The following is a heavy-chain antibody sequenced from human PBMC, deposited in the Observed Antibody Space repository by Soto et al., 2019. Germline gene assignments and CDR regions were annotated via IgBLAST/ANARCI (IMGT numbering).Heavy chain of an antibody. CDR1: GYSFTGYY. V-gene: IGHV1-2*02. J-gene: IGHJ4*02. CDR2: INPDSGAT. Sequence: HEHLVQSGAEGKRPGASLKVSCKASGYSFTGYYIHWVRQAPGQGLEWMGWINPDSGATNYAQNFQGRVTMTSDTSISTASMDLTSLTSDDTAVYYCARGDYGTGVYPLPHGDYWGQGTLVIVSS. CDR3: ARGDYGTGVYPLPHGDY. D-gene: IGHD2-8*02.